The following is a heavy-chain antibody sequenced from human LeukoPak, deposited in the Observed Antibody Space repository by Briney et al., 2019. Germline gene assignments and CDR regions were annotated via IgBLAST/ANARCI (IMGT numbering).Heavy chain of an antibody. D-gene: IGHD6-19*01. Sequence: ASVKVSCKASGYTFTSHGISWVRQAPGQGLEWMGRISAYNDNTNYAQKLQGRVTMTTDTSTSTAYMELRSLRSDDTAVYYCARDIVQLAVAGIEGAFDIWGQGTMVTVSS. CDR3: ARDIVQLAVAGIEGAFDI. CDR2: ISAYNDNT. V-gene: IGHV1-18*01. CDR1: GYTFTSHG. J-gene: IGHJ3*02.